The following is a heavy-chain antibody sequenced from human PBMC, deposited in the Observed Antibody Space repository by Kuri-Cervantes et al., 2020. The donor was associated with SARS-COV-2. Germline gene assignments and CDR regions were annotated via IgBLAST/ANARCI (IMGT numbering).Heavy chain of an antibody. V-gene: IGHV3-72*01. Sequence: GESLKISCAASGFTFSDHYMDWVRQAPGKGLEWVGRARNKANSFSTEYAASVKGRFTISRDNSKNSLDLQMSSLKTADTVLYYCASNIAVTAPGHDYWGQGTPVTVSS. CDR3: ASNIAVTAPGHDY. CDR2: ARNKANSFST. D-gene: IGHD6-19*01. J-gene: IGHJ4*02. CDR1: GFTFSDHY.